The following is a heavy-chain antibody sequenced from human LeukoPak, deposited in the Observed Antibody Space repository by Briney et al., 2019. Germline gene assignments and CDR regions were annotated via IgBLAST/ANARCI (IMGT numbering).Heavy chain of an antibody. CDR1: GCTFTNYA. J-gene: IGHJ4*02. V-gene: IGHV7-4-1*02. CDR2: INTNTGNP. CDR3: ARDPNHYYDSSGYYGDC. Sequence: ASVKVSCKASGCTFTNYAMNWVRQAPGQGLEWMGWINTNTGNPTYAQGFTGRFVFSLDTSVSTAYLQISSLKAEDTAVYYCARDPNHYYDSSGYYGDCWGQGTLVTVSS. D-gene: IGHD3-22*01.